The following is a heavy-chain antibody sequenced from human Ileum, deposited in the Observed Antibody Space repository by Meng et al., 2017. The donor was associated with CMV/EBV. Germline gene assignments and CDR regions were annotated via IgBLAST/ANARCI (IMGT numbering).Heavy chain of an antibody. Sequence: GESLKISCAASGFAVSSFWMTWIRQVPGKGLECVANIKQDGSEKNYVDSGKDRFTISRDNAKNSLYLQMNSLRAEDTGVYYCARWNGYGYGLNYWGQGTVVTVSS. CDR3: ARWNGYGYGLNY. J-gene: IGHJ4*02. D-gene: IGHD5-18*01. CDR2: IKQDGSEK. V-gene: IGHV3-7*01. CDR1: GFAVSSFW.